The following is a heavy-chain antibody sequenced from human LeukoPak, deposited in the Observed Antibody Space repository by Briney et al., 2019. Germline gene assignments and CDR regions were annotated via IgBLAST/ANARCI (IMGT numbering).Heavy chain of an antibody. V-gene: IGHV1-46*01. D-gene: IGHD3-3*01. Sequence: GASVKVSCKASGYTFTSYYMHWVRQAPGQGLEWMGIINPSGGSTSYAQKFQGRVTMTRDTSTSTVYMELSSLRSEDTAVYYCASRGYTDFWSGYIRDYYYMDVWGKGTTVTVSS. CDR3: ASRGYTDFWSGYIRDYYYMDV. J-gene: IGHJ6*03. CDR1: GYTFTSYY. CDR2: INPSGGST.